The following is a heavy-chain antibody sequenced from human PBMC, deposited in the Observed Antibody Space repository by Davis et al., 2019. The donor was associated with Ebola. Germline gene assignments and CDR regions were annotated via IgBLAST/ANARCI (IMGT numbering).Heavy chain of an antibody. Sequence: SETLSPTCAVYGGSFSGYYWSWIRQPPGKGLEWIGEINHSGSTNYNPSLKSRVTISVDTSKNQFSLKLSSVTAADTAVYYCARRRFWSGYDYWGQGTLVTVSS. CDR1: GGSFSGYY. D-gene: IGHD3-3*01. CDR3: ARRRFWSGYDY. V-gene: IGHV4-34*01. J-gene: IGHJ4*02. CDR2: INHSGST.